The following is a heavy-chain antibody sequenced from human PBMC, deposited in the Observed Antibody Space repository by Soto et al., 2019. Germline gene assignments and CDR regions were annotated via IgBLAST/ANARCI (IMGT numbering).Heavy chain of an antibody. Sequence: QVQLQESGPGLVKPSETLSLTCTVSGGSISSYYWSWIRQPPGKGLEWIGYIYYSGSTNYNPSLKSRVTISVDTSKNQFSLKLSSVTAADTAVYYCARTSTDGPLYYFDYWGQGTLLTVSS. CDR2: IYYSGST. CDR1: GGSISSYY. D-gene: IGHD4-4*01. CDR3: ARTSTDGPLYYFDY. J-gene: IGHJ4*02. V-gene: IGHV4-59*01.